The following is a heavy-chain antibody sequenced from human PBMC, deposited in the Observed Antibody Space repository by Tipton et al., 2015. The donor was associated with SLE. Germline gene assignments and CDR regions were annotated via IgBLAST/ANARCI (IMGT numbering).Heavy chain of an antibody. D-gene: IGHD6-13*01. CDR1: GFTFDDYA. CDR2: SSWRSGNI. CDR3: ARDWWHQLVDY. J-gene: IGHJ4*02. V-gene: IGHV3-9*01. Sequence: SLRLSCAASGFTFDDYAMHWVRQAPGKGLEWVSGSSWRSGNIGYADSVKGRFTISRDNAKNSLYLQMNSLRAEDTAVYYCARDWWHQLVDYWGQGTLVTVSS.